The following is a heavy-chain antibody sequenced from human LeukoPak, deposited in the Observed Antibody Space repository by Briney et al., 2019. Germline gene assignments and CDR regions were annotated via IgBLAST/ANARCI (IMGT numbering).Heavy chain of an antibody. CDR3: AKDVALMQLWLNPLLDY. Sequence: PGGSLRLSCAASGFTLSSYAMSWVRQAPGKGLEWVSAISGSGGSTYYADSVKGRFTISRDNSKNTLYLQMNSLRAEDTAVYYCAKDVALMQLWLNPLLDYWGQGTLVTVSS. J-gene: IGHJ4*02. V-gene: IGHV3-23*01. D-gene: IGHD5-18*01. CDR1: GFTLSSYA. CDR2: ISGSGGST.